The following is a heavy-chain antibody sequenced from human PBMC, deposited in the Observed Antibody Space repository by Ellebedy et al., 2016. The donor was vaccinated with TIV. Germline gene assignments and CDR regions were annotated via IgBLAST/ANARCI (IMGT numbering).Heavy chain of an antibody. J-gene: IGHJ4*02. V-gene: IGHV4-59*08. CDR2: IYYSVST. CDR3: ARRSGGAVDY. D-gene: IGHD1-26*01. CDR1: GGSISSYY. Sequence: MPSETLSLTCTVSGGSISSYYWSWIRQPPGKGLEWIGYIYYSVSTNYNPSLKSRVTISVDTSKNQFSLKLSSVTAADTAVYYCARRSGGAVDYWGQGTLVTVSS.